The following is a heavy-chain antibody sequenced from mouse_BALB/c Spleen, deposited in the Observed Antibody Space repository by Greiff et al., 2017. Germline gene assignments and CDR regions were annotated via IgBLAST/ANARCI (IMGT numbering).Heavy chain of an antibody. CDR1: GYTFTSYV. CDR2: INPYNDGT. V-gene: IGHV1-14*01. Sequence: VQLQQSGPELVKPGASVKMSCKASGYTFTSYVMHWVKQKPGQGLEWIGYINPYNDGTKYNEKFKGKATLTSDKSSSTAYMELSSLTSEDSAVYYCARGITTVVGDGWFADWGQGTLVTVSA. J-gene: IGHJ3*01. CDR3: ARGITTVVGDGWFAD. D-gene: IGHD1-1*01.